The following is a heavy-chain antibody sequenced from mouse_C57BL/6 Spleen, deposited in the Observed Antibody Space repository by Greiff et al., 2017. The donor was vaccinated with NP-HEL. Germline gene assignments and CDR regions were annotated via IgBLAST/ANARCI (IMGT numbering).Heavy chain of an antibody. Sequence: EVQLQQSGPGLVKPSQSLSLTCSVTGYSITSGYYWNWIRQFPGNKLEWMGYISYDGSNNYNPSLKNRISITRDTSKNQFFLKLNSVTTEDTATYYCARELLRYLYFDYWGQGTTLTVSS. CDR2: ISYDGSN. J-gene: IGHJ2*01. CDR1: GYSITSGYY. CDR3: ARELLRYLYFDY. D-gene: IGHD1-1*01. V-gene: IGHV3-6*01.